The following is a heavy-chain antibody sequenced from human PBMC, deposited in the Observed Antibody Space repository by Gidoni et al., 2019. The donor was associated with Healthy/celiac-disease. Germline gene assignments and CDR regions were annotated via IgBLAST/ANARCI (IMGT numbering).Heavy chain of an antibody. CDR1: GFTFSSYG. D-gene: IGHD2-15*01. Sequence: QVQLVESGGGVVQPGRSLRLSCSASGFTFSSYGMHWVRQAPGKGLEWVAVIWYDGSNKYYADSVKGRFTISRDNSKNTLYLQMNSLRAEDTAVYYCAREARRGYCSGGSCRGFWFDPWGQGTLVTVSS. CDR2: IWYDGSNK. CDR3: AREARRGYCSGGSCRGFWFDP. J-gene: IGHJ5*02. V-gene: IGHV3-33*01.